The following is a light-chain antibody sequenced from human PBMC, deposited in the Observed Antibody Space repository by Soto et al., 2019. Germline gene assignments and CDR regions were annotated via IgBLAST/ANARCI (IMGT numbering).Light chain of an antibody. V-gene: IGLV1-44*01. CDR3: AAWDDSLNGPA. J-gene: IGLJ2*01. CDR2: DTS. CDR1: YSNFGIND. Sequence: QSVLTQPPSASGTPGQRVTVSCSGTYSNFGINDAHWYRQLSGTAPQILIYDTSQRATGVPDRFSGSRSGTSASLVISGLQTEDEADYHCAAWDDSLNGPAFGGGTKVTVL.